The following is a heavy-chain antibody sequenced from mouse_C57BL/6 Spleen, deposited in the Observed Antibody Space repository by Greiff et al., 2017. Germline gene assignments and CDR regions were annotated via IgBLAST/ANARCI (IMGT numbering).Heavy chain of an antibody. J-gene: IGHJ2*01. V-gene: IGHV5-6*01. D-gene: IGHD1-1*01. CDR3: ARHGVITTVGEPRDY. CDR2: ISSGGSYT. CDR1: GFTFSSYG. Sequence: DVQLVESGGDLVKPGGSLKLSCAASGFTFSSYGMSWVRQTPDKRLEWVATISSGGSYTYYPDSVKGRFTISRDNAKNTLYLQMSSLKSADTAMYYCARHGVITTVGEPRDYWGQGTTLTVSS.